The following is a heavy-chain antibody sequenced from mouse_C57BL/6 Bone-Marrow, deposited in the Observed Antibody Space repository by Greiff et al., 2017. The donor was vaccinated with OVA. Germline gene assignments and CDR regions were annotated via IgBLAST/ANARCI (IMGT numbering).Heavy chain of an antibody. CDR2: IYPRSGNT. CDR1: GYTFTSYG. CDR3: ARGRDSLYFDY. J-gene: IGHJ2*01. Sequence: QVQLKESGAELARPGASVKLSCKASGYTFTSYGISWVKQRTGQGLEWIGEIYPRSGNTYYNEKFKGKATLTADKSSSTAYMELRSLTSEDSAVYFCARGRDSLYFDYWGQGTTLTVSS. V-gene: IGHV1-81*01.